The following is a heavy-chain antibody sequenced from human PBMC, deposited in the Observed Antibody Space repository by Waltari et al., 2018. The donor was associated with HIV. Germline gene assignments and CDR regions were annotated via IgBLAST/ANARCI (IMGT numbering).Heavy chain of an antibody. J-gene: IGHJ4*02. CDR1: GFHFSNAW. V-gene: IGHV3-15*01. CDR2: IKSRSDGGTT. D-gene: IGHD6-13*01. CDR3: TTDLLSSSWDYLDY. Sequence: EARLVESGGGLVKPGGSLRLSGAASGFHFSNAWMSWVRQARGKGPEWVGRIKSRSDGGTTDEAAPVKGRFTISGDDSKNTLYLQMSGLRTEDTGVYYCTTDLLSSSWDYLDYWGQGTLVTVSA.